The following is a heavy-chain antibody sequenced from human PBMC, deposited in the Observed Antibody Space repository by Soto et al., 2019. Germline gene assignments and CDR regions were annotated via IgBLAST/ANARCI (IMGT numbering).Heavy chain of an antibody. Sequence: QVQLQESGPGLVKPSQTLSLTCTVSGGSISSGGYYWSWIRQHPGKGLEWIGYIYYSGSTYYNPXXKSRVTISVDXXKXQXXLKLSSVTAADTAVYYCARVLAYCGGDCYSRWFDPWGQGALVTVSS. D-gene: IGHD2-21*02. V-gene: IGHV4-31*03. CDR1: GGSISSGGYY. CDR3: ARVLAYCGGDCYSRWFDP. J-gene: IGHJ5*02. CDR2: IYYSGST.